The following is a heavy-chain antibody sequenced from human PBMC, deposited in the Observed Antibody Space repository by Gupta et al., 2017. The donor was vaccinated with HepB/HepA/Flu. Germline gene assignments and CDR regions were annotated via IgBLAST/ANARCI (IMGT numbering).Heavy chain of an antibody. J-gene: IGHJ4*02. V-gene: IGHV4-39*01. D-gene: IGHD3-3*01. Sequence: QLQLQESGPGLVKPSETLSLTCTVSGGSISSSSYYWGWIRQPPGKGLEWIGSIYYSGSTYYNPSLKSRVTISVDTSKNQFSLKLSSVTAADTAVYYCASGGSYYDFWSGYTNFDYWGQGTLVTVSS. CDR3: ASGGSYYDFWSGYTNFDY. CDR2: IYYSGST. CDR1: GGSISSSSYY.